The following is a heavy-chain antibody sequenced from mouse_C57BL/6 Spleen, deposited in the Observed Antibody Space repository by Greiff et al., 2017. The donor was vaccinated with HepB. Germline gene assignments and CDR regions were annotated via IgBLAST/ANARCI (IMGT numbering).Heavy chain of an antibody. V-gene: IGHV1-15*01. CDR3: TRDDGYYPPFDY. Sequence: VQLQQSGAELVRPGASVTLSCKASGYTFTDYEMHWVKQTPVHGLEWIGAIDPETGGTAYNQKFKGKAILTADKSSSPAYMELRSLTSEDSAVYYCTRDDGYYPPFDYWGQGTTLTVSS. CDR2: IDPETGGT. J-gene: IGHJ2*01. CDR1: GYTFTDYE. D-gene: IGHD2-3*01.